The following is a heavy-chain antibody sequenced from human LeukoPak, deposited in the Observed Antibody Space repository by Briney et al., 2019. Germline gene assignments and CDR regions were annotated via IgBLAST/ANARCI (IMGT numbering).Heavy chain of an antibody. CDR2: IYYSGST. Sequence: PSETLSLTCSVSGGSISSSSYYWGWIRQPPGKGLEWIGSIYYSGSTYYNPSLKSRVTISVDTSKNQFSLKLSSVTAADTAVYYCTGVERNWFDPWGQGTLVTVSS. CDR3: TGVERNWFDP. D-gene: IGHD6-6*01. V-gene: IGHV4-39*01. J-gene: IGHJ5*02. CDR1: GGSISSSSYY.